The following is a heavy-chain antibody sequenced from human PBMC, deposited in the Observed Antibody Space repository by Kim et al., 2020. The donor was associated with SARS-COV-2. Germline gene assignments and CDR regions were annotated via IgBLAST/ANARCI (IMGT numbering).Heavy chain of an antibody. Sequence: GGSLRLSCAASGFTFSDYYMSWIRQAPGKGLEWVSYISSSSSYTNYTDSVKGRFTISRDNAKNSLYLQMNSLRAEDTAVYYCARDLGGAGTGYWGQGTLVTVSS. CDR3: ARDLGGAGTGY. V-gene: IGHV3-11*05. CDR2: ISSSSSYT. D-gene: IGHD6-19*01. CDR1: GFTFSDYY. J-gene: IGHJ4*02.